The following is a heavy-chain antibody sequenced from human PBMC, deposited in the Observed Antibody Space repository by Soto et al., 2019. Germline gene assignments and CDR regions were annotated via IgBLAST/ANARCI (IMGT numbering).Heavy chain of an antibody. J-gene: IGHJ5*02. CDR2: IYSGGST. Sequence: GGSLRLSCAASGFTVSSNYMSWVRQAPGKGLEWVSVIYSGGSTYYADSVKGRFTISRDNSKNTLYLQMNSLRAEDTAVYYCARGGRYCSGGSCYLSWFDRWGQGTLVTVSS. CDR1: GFTVSSNY. CDR3: ARGGRYCSGGSCYLSWFDR. V-gene: IGHV3-66*01. D-gene: IGHD2-15*01.